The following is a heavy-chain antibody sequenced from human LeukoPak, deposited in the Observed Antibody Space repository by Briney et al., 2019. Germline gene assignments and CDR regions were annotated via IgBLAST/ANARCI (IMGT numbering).Heavy chain of an antibody. V-gene: IGHV1-2*02. CDR1: GYTFTSYD. Sequence: ASVKVSCKASGYTFTSYDINWVRQATGQGLEWMGWINPNSGGTNYAQKFQGRVTMTRDTSISTAYMELSRLRSDDTAVYYRARDLKAGLVVVAATPRDAFDIWGQGTMVTVSS. J-gene: IGHJ3*02. D-gene: IGHD2-15*01. CDR2: INPNSGGT. CDR3: ARDLKAGLVVVAATPRDAFDI.